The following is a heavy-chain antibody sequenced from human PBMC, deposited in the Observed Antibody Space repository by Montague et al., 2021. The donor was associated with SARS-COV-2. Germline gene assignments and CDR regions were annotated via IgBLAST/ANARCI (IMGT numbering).Heavy chain of an antibody. J-gene: IGHJ6*02. V-gene: IGHV4-34*01. Sequence: SETLSLTCAVYGGSFSGYYWSWIRQPPGKGLEWIGEIKHSGGTNYNPSLKSRVTISVDTSKNQFSLKLSSVTAADTAVYYCARVRYYGSGTSLGMDVWGQGTTVTVSS. CDR3: ARVRYYGSGTSLGMDV. CDR2: IKHSGGT. D-gene: IGHD3-10*01. CDR1: GGSFSGYY.